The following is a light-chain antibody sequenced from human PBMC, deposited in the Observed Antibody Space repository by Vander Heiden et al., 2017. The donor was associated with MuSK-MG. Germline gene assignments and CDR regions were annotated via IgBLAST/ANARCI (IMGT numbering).Light chain of an antibody. Sequence: VLTQSPGTLPLSPGERATLSCRASQSVSSNYLSWYQQKPGQAPRLLIYRASNRATGIPDRFSGSGSGADFTLTISSLEPEDFAVYYCQQFGRSVTFGGGTKVEIK. CDR1: QSVSSNY. V-gene: IGKV3-20*01. CDR3: QQFGRSVT. CDR2: RAS. J-gene: IGKJ4*01.